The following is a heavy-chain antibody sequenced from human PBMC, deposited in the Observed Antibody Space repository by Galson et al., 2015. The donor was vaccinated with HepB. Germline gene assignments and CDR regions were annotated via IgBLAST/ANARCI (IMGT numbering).Heavy chain of an antibody. D-gene: IGHD2-2*01. CDR3: ANLDVVPVRPRDYYGMDV. CDR2: ISYDGSNK. J-gene: IGHJ6*02. Sequence: SLRLSCAASGFTFSSYGMHWVRQAPGKGLEWVAVISYDGSNKYYADSVKGRFTISRDNSKNTLYLQMNSLRAEDTAVYYCANLDVVPVRPRDYYGMDVWGQGTTVTVSS. V-gene: IGHV3-30*18. CDR1: GFTFSSYG.